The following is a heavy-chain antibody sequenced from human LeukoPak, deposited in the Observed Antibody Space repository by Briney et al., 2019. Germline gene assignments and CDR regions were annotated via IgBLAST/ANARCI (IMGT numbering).Heavy chain of an antibody. CDR3: ERWSIEAFVRGVIGWFDP. CDR2: LSVYSGNT. V-gene: IGHV1-18*01. CDR1: GYTFTSYG. Sequence: GASVKVFCNASGYTFTSYGMSWVRQAPGQGLELMGDLSVYSGNTNYAEKLQRRVTMTTDTSKNTLYMELKSLSCDDTAVYYCERWSIEAFVRGVIGWFDPWGQGPLVSVFS. D-gene: IGHD3-10*01. J-gene: IGHJ5*02.